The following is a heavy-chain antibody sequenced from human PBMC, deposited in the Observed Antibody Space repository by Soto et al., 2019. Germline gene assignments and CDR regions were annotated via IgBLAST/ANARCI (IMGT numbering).Heavy chain of an antibody. CDR2: FDPEDGET. V-gene: IGHV1-24*01. Sequence: GASVKVSCKVSGYTLTELSMHWVRQAPGKGLEWMGGFDPEDGETIYAQKFQGRVTMTEDTSTDTAYMALSSLRSEDTAVYYCATLTGTFPETYWFDPWGQGTLVTVSS. CDR3: ATLTGTFPETYWFDP. CDR1: GYTLTELS. D-gene: IGHD1-7*01. J-gene: IGHJ5*02.